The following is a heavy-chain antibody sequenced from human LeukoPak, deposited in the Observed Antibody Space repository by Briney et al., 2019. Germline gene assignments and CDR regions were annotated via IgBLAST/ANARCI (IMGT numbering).Heavy chain of an antibody. D-gene: IGHD2-2*01. CDR3: AKDPPDCSSTSCYVAPPGTDY. V-gene: IGHV3-23*01. J-gene: IGHJ4*02. Sequence: GGSLRLSCAASGFTFSSYAMSSVRQAPGEGLEWVSDISGSGGSTYYADSVKGRFTISRDNAKNTLYLQMNSLRAEDTAVYYCAKDPPDCSSTSCYVAPPGTDYWGQGTLVTASS. CDR2: ISGSGGST. CDR1: GFTFSSYA.